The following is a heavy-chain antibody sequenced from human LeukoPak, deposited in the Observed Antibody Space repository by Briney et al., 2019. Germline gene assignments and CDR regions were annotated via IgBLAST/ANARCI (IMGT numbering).Heavy chain of an antibody. CDR3: ARKGSRINWRDYFDF. CDR1: GFTFSSYE. Sequence: PGGSLRLSCAASGFTFSSYEMNWVRQAPGKGLEWVSYISSSGSTIYYADSVKGRFTISRDNAKNSLFLQMSSLRAEDTALYYCARKGSRINWRDYFDFWGQGTLVTVSS. V-gene: IGHV3-48*03. D-gene: IGHD1-1*01. CDR2: ISSSGSTI. J-gene: IGHJ4*02.